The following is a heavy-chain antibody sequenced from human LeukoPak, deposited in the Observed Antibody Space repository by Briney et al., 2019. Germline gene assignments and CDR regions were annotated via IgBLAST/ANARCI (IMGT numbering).Heavy chain of an antibody. CDR2: TSYDGSNK. Sequence: GGSLRLSCAASGFTFSSYAMHWVRQAPGKGLEWVAVTSYDGSNKYYADSVKGRFTISRDNSKNTLYLQMNSLRAEDTAVYYCARDKYDYVWGSYRYSWYFDYWGQGTLVTVSS. CDR1: GFTFSSYA. CDR3: ARDKYDYVWGSYRYSWYFDY. J-gene: IGHJ4*02. V-gene: IGHV3-30*04. D-gene: IGHD3-16*02.